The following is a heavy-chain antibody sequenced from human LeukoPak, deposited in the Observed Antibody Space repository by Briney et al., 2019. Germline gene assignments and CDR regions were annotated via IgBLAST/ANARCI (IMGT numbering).Heavy chain of an antibody. CDR2: VYYRGST. CDR3: ARVIISADGKWVYAFDY. J-gene: IGHJ4*02. D-gene: IGHD6-13*01. CDR1: GDSISYTNYY. Sequence: SETLSLTCTVSGDSISYTNYYWAWIRQPPGKGLEWIASVYYRGSTYDNPSLKSRIIMSVDTSKNQFSLKLRSVTAADTAVYYCARVIISADGKWVYAFDYWGQGTLVTVSS. V-gene: IGHV4-39*07.